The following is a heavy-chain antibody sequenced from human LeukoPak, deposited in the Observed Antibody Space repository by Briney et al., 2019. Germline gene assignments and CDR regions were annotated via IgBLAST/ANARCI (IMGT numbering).Heavy chain of an antibody. CDR1: GFTFSSYG. J-gene: IGHJ4*02. CDR2: IRYDGSNK. Sequence: GGSLRLSCAASGFTFSSYGMHWARQAPGKGLEWVAFIRYDGSNKYYADSVKGRFTISRDNSKNTLYLQMNSLRAEDTAVYYCANSGGDYGEYYFDYWGQGTLVTVSS. D-gene: IGHD4-17*01. CDR3: ANSGGDYGEYYFDY. V-gene: IGHV3-30*02.